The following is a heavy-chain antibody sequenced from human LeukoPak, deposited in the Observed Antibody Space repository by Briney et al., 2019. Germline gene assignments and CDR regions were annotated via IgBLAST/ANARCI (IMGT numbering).Heavy chain of an antibody. J-gene: IGHJ4*02. Sequence: AGGSLRLSCAASGFTFNSYAMTWVRQAPGKGLGWVSVISGIVGSTYYADSVKGRFTISRDNSKNTLYLHMNSLRAEDTAVYYCAEDIRARVGATVFDYWGQGTLVTVSS. V-gene: IGHV3-23*01. D-gene: IGHD1-26*01. CDR3: AEDIRARVGATVFDY. CDR2: ISGIVGST. CDR1: GFTFNSYA.